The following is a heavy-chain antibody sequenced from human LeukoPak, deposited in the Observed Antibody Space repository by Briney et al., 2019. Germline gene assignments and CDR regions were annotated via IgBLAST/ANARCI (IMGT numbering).Heavy chain of an antibody. Sequence: SEPLSLTCAVYGGSFSGYYWSWIRQPPGKGLEWIGEINHSGSTNYNPSLKSRVTISVDTSKNQFSLKLSSVTAADTAVYYCARLFRDYVWGSYRYSYFDYWGQGTLVTVSS. J-gene: IGHJ4*02. CDR1: GGSFSGYY. D-gene: IGHD3-16*02. CDR3: ARLFRDYVWGSYRYSYFDY. CDR2: INHSGST. V-gene: IGHV4-34*01.